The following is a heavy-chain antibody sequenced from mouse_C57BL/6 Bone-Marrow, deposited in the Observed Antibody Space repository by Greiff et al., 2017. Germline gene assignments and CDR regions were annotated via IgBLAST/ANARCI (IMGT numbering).Heavy chain of an antibody. J-gene: IGHJ4*01. CDR2: ISSGGSYT. Sequence: EVKLVESGGDLVKPGGSLKLSCAASGFTFSSYGMSWVRPTPDKRLEWVATISSGGSYTYYPDSVKGRFTISRDNAKNTLYLQMSSLKSEDTAMYCCARHGYYDAMDSWGQGTSGTVSS. CDR1: GFTFSSYG. CDR3: ARHGYYDAMDS. D-gene: IGHD2-2*01. V-gene: IGHV5-6*01.